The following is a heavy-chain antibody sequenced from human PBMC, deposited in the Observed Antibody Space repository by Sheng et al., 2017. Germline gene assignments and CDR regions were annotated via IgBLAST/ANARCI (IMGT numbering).Heavy chain of an antibody. CDR1: GGTFSSYA. Sequence: QVQLVQSGAEVKKPGSSVKVSCKASGGTFSSYAISWVRQAPGQGLEWMGGIIPIFGTANYAQKFQGRVTITADESTSTAYMELSSLRSEDTAVYYCARERVTRDSSGYQPAGYWGQGTLVTVSS. CDR2: IIPIFGTA. J-gene: IGHJ4*02. V-gene: IGHV1-69*13. CDR3: ARERVTRDSSGYQPAGY. D-gene: IGHD3-22*01.